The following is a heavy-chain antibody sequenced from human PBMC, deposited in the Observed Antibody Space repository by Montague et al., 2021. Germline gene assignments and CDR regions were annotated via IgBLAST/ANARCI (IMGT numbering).Heavy chain of an antibody. V-gene: IGHV3-74*01. CDR1: GFSFSNYW. CDR2: ITHDGSDK. J-gene: IGHJ3*02. D-gene: IGHD6-13*01. Sequence: SLRLSCAASGFSFSNYWMHWVRQAPGKGLVWVSRITHDGSDKTYADSVKGRFTTSRDNAKNTLYLQMNSLRAEDTAVYYCARNLAAADAGAFDIWGQGTMVTVSS. CDR3: ARNLAAADAGAFDI.